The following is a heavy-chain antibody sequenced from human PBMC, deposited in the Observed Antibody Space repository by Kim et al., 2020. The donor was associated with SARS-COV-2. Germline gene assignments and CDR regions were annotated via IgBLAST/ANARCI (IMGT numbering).Heavy chain of an antibody. CDR1: GFTFSSYW. CDR2: IKQDGSEK. V-gene: IGHV3-7*03. Sequence: GGSLRLSCAASGFTFSSYWMSWVRQAPGKGLEWVANIKQDGSEKYYVDSVKGRFTISRDNAKNSLYLQMNSLRAEDTAVYYCAADGDYSNYYGMDVWGQGTTVTVSS. J-gene: IGHJ6*02. D-gene: IGHD4-17*01. CDR3: AADGDYSNYYGMDV.